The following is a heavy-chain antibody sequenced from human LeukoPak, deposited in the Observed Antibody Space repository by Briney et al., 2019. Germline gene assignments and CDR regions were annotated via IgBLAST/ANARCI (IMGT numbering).Heavy chain of an antibody. CDR2: IYYSGST. V-gene: IGHV4-31*03. CDR1: GGSISSGGYY. Sequence: SETLSLTCTVSGGSISSGGYYWSWLRQHPGKGLEWIGYIYYSGSTYYNPSLKSRVTISVDTSKNQFSLKLSSVTAADTAVYYCARTHDCGNYVRDWFDPWGQGTLVTVSS. CDR3: ARTHDCGNYVRDWFDP. D-gene: IGHD4-11*01. J-gene: IGHJ5*02.